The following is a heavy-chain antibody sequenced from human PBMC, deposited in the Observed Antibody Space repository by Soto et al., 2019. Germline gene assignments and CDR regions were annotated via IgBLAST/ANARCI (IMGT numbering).Heavy chain of an antibody. CDR1: GFTFSSYG. CDR2: IWFDGSNK. D-gene: IGHD1-26*01. J-gene: IGHJ4*02. V-gene: IGHV3-33*01. Sequence: QVQLVESGGGVVQPGRSLRLSCAASGFTFSSYGMHWVRQAPGKGLEWVAAIWFDGSNKYYADSVKGRFTISRDHSKNTLYLQMNSPRAEDTAVYYCARESGSYHFDYWGQGTLVTVSS. CDR3: ARESGSYHFDY.